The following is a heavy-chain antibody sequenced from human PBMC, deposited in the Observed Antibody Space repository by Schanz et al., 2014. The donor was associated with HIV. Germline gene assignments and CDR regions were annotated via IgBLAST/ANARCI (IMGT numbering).Heavy chain of an antibody. D-gene: IGHD3-16*01. J-gene: IGHJ6*02. CDR2: ISYDGSNK. CDR1: GFTFDSYG. CDR3: AKDRNWYDDRYRGKGNYYYYYGMDV. V-gene: IGHV3-30*18. Sequence: QVQLVESGGGVVQPGRSLRLSCAASGFTFDSYGIHWVRQAPGKGLEWVAVISYDGSNKKYADSVKGRFTISRDNSKNTLYLQVKRLRPEDRAVYFCAKDRNWYDDRYRGKGNYYYYYGMDVWGQGTTVTVSS.